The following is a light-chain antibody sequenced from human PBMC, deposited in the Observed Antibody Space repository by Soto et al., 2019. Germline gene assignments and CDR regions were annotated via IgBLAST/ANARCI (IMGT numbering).Light chain of an antibody. J-gene: IGKJ2*01. CDR2: DAS. Sequence: DIQMTQSPSSLSASVGERVTITCRASQTITTYLNWYQQKPGKAPRRLIYDASSLLSGVPSRFSGSGSGTDFTLTIASLQPEDFSTYYCQQSDSTPYTFGQGTKVDIK. CDR3: QQSDSTPYT. CDR1: QTITTY. V-gene: IGKV1-39*01.